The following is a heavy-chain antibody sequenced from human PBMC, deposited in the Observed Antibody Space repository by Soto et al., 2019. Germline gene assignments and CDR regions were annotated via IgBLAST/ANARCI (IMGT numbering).Heavy chain of an antibody. D-gene: IGHD2-2*02. Sequence: QPGGSLRLSCAASGFTFSSYGMHWVRQAPGKGLEWVAVISYDGSNKYYADSVKGRFTISRDNSKNTLYLQMNSLRAEDTAVYYCARTEGYCSSTSCYSYYYYGMDVWGQGTTVTVSS. J-gene: IGHJ6*02. CDR1: GFTFSSYG. CDR3: ARTEGYCSSTSCYSYYYYGMDV. V-gene: IGHV3-30*03. CDR2: ISYDGSNK.